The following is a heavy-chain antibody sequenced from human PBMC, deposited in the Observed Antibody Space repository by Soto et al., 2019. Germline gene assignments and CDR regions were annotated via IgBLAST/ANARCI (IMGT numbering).Heavy chain of an antibody. CDR3: ARGEQYSGRIFDY. CDR2: TYYRSKWYY. J-gene: IGHJ4*01. CDR1: EDSVSSNSAG. D-gene: IGHD1-26*01. Sequence: SQTLSLTCAITEDSVSSNSAGWSWVRQSPSRGLEWLGRTYYRSKWYYEYAVSVRGRITINPDTSKNQYSLQLNSVTPEDTAVYFCARGEQYSGRIFDYWGQGTLVTVSS. V-gene: IGHV6-1*01.